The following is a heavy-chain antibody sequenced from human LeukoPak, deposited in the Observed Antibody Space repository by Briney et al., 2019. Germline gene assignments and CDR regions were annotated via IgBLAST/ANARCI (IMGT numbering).Heavy chain of an antibody. V-gene: IGHV3-30*02. Sequence: GGSLRLSCAASGFSFSSYGMHWLRQAPGKGLEWVAFIRNDGSNTYYADSVKGRFTISRDNAKNSLYLQMNSLRAEDTAVYYCARGLTTRGIAVAGSDYWGQGTLVTVSS. D-gene: IGHD6-19*01. CDR2: IRNDGSNT. J-gene: IGHJ4*02. CDR3: ARGLTTRGIAVAGSDY. CDR1: GFSFSSYG.